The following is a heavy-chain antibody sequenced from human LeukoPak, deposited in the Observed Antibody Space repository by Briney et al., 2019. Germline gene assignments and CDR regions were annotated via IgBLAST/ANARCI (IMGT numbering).Heavy chain of an antibody. V-gene: IGHV4-34*01. Sequence: SETLSLTCAVYGGSFSGYYWSWIRQPPGKGLEWIGEINHSGSTNYNPSLKSRVTISLDTSKNQFSLKLSSVTAADTAVYYCAREALRPSRWFDPWGQGTLVTVSS. CDR3: AREALRPSRWFDP. CDR1: GGSFSGYY. D-gene: IGHD4-17*01. J-gene: IGHJ5*02. CDR2: INHSGST.